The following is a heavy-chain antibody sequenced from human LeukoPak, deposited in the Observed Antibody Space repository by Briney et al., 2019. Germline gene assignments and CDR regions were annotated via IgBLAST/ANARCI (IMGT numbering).Heavy chain of an antibody. CDR1: GFTFSSYS. V-gene: IGHV3-7*01. CDR3: ARDEPGFGELLAH. Sequence: GGSLRLSCAASGFTFSSYSMNWVRQAPGKGLEWVANIREDGGVKNYVDSLKGRFTISRDNAKNIVYLQMNSLRVEDTAIYFCARDEPGFGELLAHWGQGTSVTVSS. D-gene: IGHD3-10*01. CDR2: IREDGGVK. J-gene: IGHJ4*02.